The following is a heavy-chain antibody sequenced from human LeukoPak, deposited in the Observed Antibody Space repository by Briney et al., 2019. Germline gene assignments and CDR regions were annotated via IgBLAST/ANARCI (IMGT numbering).Heavy chain of an antibody. J-gene: IGHJ4*02. CDR2: ISWNSGSI. Sequence: GGSLRLSCAASGFTFDDRTMHWVRQAPGKGLEWVSSISWNSGSIAYADSVKGRFTISRDNAKNSLFLQMNSLRPEDTTLYYCAKGLVGTTTFMDYWGQGTLVTVSS. CDR1: GFTFDDRT. D-gene: IGHD1-26*01. V-gene: IGHV3-9*01. CDR3: AKGLVGTTTFMDY.